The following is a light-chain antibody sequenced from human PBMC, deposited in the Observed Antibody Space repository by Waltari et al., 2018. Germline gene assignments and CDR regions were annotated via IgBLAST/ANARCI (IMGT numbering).Light chain of an antibody. Sequence: QSVLTQPPSASGTPGQRVTISCSGSSSNIGSNTVNWYQQLPGTAPKLLIYSNNQRPSGGPARFSGSKSGTSASLAISGLQSEDEADYYCAAWDDSLLWVFGGGTKLTVL. J-gene: IGLJ3*02. V-gene: IGLV1-44*01. CDR1: SSNIGSNT. CDR3: AAWDDSLLWV. CDR2: SNN.